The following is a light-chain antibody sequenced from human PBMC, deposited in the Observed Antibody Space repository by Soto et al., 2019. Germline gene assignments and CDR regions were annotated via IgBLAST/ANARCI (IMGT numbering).Light chain of an antibody. CDR3: AAWDDSLDAQV. CDR1: DSNIGNNA. Sequence: SVLPQPPSVSVAPRQRVTISCSGSDSNIGNNAVNWYQLVPGKAPKVVIYRNNVVLSGVSDRFSGSKSGTSASLAISRLQSEDEADYYCAAWDDSLDAQVFGGGTKVTVL. J-gene: IGLJ3*02. V-gene: IGLV1-36*01. CDR2: RNN.